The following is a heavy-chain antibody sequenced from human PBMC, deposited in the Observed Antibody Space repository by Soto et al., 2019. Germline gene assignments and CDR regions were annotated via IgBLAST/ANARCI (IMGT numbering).Heavy chain of an antibody. Sequence: GGSLRLSCAASGFTFSSYGMHWVRQAPGKGLEWVAVIWYDGSNKYYADSVKGRFTISRDNSKNTLYLQMNSLRAEDTAVYYCARDRAILTGLGAFDIWGQGTMVTVSS. J-gene: IGHJ3*02. D-gene: IGHD3-9*01. CDR3: ARDRAILTGLGAFDI. CDR2: IWYDGSNK. V-gene: IGHV3-33*01. CDR1: GFTFSSYG.